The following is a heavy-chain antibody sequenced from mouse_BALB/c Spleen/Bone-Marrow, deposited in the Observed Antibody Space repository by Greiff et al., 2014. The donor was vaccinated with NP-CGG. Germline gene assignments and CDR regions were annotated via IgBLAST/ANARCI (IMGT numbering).Heavy chain of an antibody. CDR3: ARYYGSSYYAMDY. V-gene: IGHV3-2*02. D-gene: IGHD1-1*01. J-gene: IGHJ4*01. CDR2: ISYSGST. Sequence: VQLQQPGPGLVKPSQSLSLTCTVTGYSITSDYAWNWIRQFPGNKLEWMGYISYSGSTSYNPSLKSRISITRDTSKNQFFLQLNSVTTEDTATYHCARYYGSSYYAMDYWGQGTSVTVSS. CDR1: GYSITSDYA.